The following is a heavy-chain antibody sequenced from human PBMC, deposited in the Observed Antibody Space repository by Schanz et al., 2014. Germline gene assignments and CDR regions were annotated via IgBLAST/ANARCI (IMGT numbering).Heavy chain of an antibody. Sequence: QGQLVQSGAEVKKPGASATVSCKASGYTFNNHGISWVRQAPGQGLEWMGWISVYHGQTNYAEKVHGRVTMTTDTATITAYMELRNVRYDDTAMYYCARGIPYCSSTSCSGLDAYDVWGHGTLVTVSS. J-gene: IGHJ3*01. D-gene: IGHD2-2*01. CDR2: ISVYHGQT. CDR1: GYTFNNHG. CDR3: ARGIPYCSSTSCSGLDAYDV. V-gene: IGHV1-18*01.